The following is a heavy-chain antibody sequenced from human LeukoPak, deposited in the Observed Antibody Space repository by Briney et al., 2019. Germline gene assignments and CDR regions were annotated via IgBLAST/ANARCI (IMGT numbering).Heavy chain of an antibody. CDR1: GFTFDDYA. V-gene: IGHV3-9*01. CDR3: AKDMGDFGNYYYYGMDV. J-gene: IGHJ6*02. Sequence: PGRSLRLSCAASGFTFDDYAMHWVRQAPGKGLEWVSGISWNSGSIGYADSVKGRFTISRDNAKNSLYLQMNSLRAEDTVLYYCAKDMGDFGNYYYYGMDVWGQGTTVTVSS. D-gene: IGHD3-16*01. CDR2: ISWNSGSI.